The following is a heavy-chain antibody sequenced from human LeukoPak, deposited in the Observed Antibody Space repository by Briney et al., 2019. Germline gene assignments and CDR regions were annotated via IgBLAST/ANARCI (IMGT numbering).Heavy chain of an antibody. CDR1: GYTFTGYY. CDR3: ARGKIVAQNWFDP. V-gene: IGHV1-2*02. Sequence: ASVKVSCKASGYTFTGYYMHWVRQAPGQGLEWMGWINPNSGGTNYAQKFQGRVTMTRDTSISTAYMELSRPRSDDTAVYYCARGKIVAQNWFDPWGQGTLVTVSS. CDR2: INPNSGGT. J-gene: IGHJ5*02. D-gene: IGHD3-22*01.